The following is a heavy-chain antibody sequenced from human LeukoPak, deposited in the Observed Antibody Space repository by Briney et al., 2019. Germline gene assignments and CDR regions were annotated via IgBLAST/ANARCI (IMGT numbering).Heavy chain of an antibody. Sequence: GGSLRLSCAASGFTFSSYGLHWVRQAPGKGLEWVAVIWYDGSNKYYADSVKGRFTISRDNSKNTLYLQMNSLRAEDTAVYYCARDLSVTTSWFDPWGQGTLVTVSS. CDR1: GFTFSSYG. J-gene: IGHJ5*02. V-gene: IGHV3-33*01. CDR3: ARDLSVTTSWFDP. CDR2: IWYDGSNK. D-gene: IGHD4-11*01.